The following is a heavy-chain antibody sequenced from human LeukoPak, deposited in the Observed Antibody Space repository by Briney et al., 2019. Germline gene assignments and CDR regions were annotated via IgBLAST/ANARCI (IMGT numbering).Heavy chain of an antibody. CDR1: GGTFSSYA. J-gene: IGHJ4*02. CDR3: ARDHCSSTSCYFDY. D-gene: IGHD2-2*01. CDR2: IIPIFGTA. V-gene: IGHV1-69*13. Sequence: SVKVSCKASGGTFSSYAISWVRQAPGQGLEWMGGIIPIFGTANYAQKFQGRVTITADESTSTAYMELSSLRSEDTAVYYRARDHCSSTSCYFDYWGQGTLVTVSS.